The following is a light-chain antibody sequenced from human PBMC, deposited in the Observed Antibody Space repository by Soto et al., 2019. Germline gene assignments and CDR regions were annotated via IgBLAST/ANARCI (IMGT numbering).Light chain of an antibody. CDR3: MQGSHWPTT. CDR2: KIS. V-gene: IGKV2-30*02. CDR1: QSLVPSDGNTY. J-gene: IGKJ1*01. Sequence: EVAMTQSQLSLPVTLGQPAYISCRSSQSLVPSDGNTYLSWFQQRPGQYPRRLVYKISNRDSGVPDRFSGSGSGTDFTLRISSVEAEEVRVYYCMQGSHWPTTVGQGTKVDI.